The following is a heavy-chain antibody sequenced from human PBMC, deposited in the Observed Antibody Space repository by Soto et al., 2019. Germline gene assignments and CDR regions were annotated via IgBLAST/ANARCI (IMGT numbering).Heavy chain of an antibody. CDR2: IYPGDSDT. Sequence: GESLKISCTGWGYAFTSYWIAWVRQMPGKGLEWMGIIYPGDSDTRYSPSFQGQVTISADKSITTAYLQWSSLKASDTAMYYCARGYCTTSICDPWFDPWGQGTRVTVSS. V-gene: IGHV5-51*01. CDR3: ARGYCTTSICDPWFDP. D-gene: IGHD2-8*01. CDR1: GYAFTSYW. J-gene: IGHJ5*02.